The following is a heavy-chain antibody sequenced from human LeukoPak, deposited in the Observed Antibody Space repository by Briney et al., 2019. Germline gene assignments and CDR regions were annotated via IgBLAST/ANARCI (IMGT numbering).Heavy chain of an antibody. D-gene: IGHD2-15*01. CDR3: ARVDCSGGSCYFDY. V-gene: IGHV3-74*01. Sequence: GGSLRLTCAASGFTCSRYWRHWVRQTPGKGLVWVSRINSDGSSTRYADSVKGRLTISGDNAKNTLDLQMSSLRAEDTAVYYCARVDCSGGSCYFDYWGQGTLVTVSS. J-gene: IGHJ4*02. CDR2: INSDGSST. CDR1: GFTCSRYW.